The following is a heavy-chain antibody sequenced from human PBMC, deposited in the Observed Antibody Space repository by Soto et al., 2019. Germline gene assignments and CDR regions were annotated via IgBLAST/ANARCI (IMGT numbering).Heavy chain of an antibody. CDR2: ISSSSSTI. Sequence: EVQLVESGGGLVQPGGSLRLSCAASGFTFSSYSMNWVRQAPGKGLEWVAYISSSSSTIYYADSVKGRFTISRDNAKNSLYLQMNSLRDEDTAVYYCARLWFGELLATDYWGQGTLVTVSS. J-gene: IGHJ4*02. D-gene: IGHD3-10*01. CDR3: ARLWFGELLATDY. CDR1: GFTFSSYS. V-gene: IGHV3-48*02.